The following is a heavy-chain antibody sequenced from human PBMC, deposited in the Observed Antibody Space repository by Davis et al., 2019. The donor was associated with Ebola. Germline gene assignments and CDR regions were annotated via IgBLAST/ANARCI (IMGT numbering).Heavy chain of an antibody. CDR2: INPSGGST. CDR1: GYTFTSYY. Sequence: AASVKVSCKASGYTFTSYYMQWVREAPGQGLEWMGIINPSGGSTSYAQKFQGRVTMTRDTSTSTVYMELSSLRSEDTAVYYCARTPHLIGELDYWGQGTLVTVSS. V-gene: IGHV1-46*01. J-gene: IGHJ4*02. CDR3: ARTPHLIGELDY. D-gene: IGHD1-26*01.